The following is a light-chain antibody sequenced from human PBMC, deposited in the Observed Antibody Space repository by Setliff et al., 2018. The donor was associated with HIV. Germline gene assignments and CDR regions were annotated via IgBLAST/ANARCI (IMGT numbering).Light chain of an antibody. Sequence: QSALTQPASVSGSPGQSITISCTGSSRDIGYFNYVSWYQQHPNKAPKLIIYDVNRRPSGVSDRFSGSKSGNTASLSISGLQAEDEADYYCCSYVNSGIYVFGTGTKVTVL. V-gene: IGLV2-14*03. J-gene: IGLJ1*01. CDR1: SRDIGYFNY. CDR2: DVN. CDR3: CSYVNSGIYV.